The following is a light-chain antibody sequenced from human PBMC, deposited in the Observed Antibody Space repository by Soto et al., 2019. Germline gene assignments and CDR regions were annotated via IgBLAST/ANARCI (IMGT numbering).Light chain of an antibody. CDR1: QSININ. CDR3: QQYNSWPLT. J-gene: IGKJ4*01. Sequence: EIVMTQSPGTLSVSPGERVTLSCRASQSININLAWYLQSPGQTPRLLIFGASTRATGIPARFSGSGSGKDFSLTISSLQSVDFAIYFCQQYNSWPLTFGGGTKVEIK. CDR2: GAS. V-gene: IGKV3-15*01.